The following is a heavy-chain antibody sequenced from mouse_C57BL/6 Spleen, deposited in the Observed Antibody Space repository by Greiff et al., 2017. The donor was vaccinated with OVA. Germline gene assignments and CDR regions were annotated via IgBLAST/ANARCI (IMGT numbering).Heavy chain of an antibody. CDR1: GFTFSDYG. CDR2: ISSGSSTI. D-gene: IGHD2-4*01. Sequence: EVMLVESGGGLVKPGGSLKLSCAASGFTFSDYGMHWVRQAPEKGLEWVAYISSGSSTIYYADTVKGRFTISRDNAKNTLFLQMTSLRSEDTAMYYCARIYDYDEGWYFDVWGTGTTVTVSS. J-gene: IGHJ1*03. V-gene: IGHV5-17*01. CDR3: ARIYDYDEGWYFDV.